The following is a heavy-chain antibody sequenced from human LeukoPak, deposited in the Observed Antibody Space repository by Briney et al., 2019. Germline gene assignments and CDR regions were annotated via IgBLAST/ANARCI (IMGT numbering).Heavy chain of an antibody. CDR1: GFSFSTYW. J-gene: IGHJ4*02. D-gene: IGHD3-10*01. CDR2: IKQDGGEK. Sequence: GGSLRLSCAASGFSFSTYWMTWVRQAPGKGLEWVATIKQDGGEKSYVDSVKGRFTISRDNTKNSLYLQMSSLSAEDTAVYYCASDREYYYGSGSFDYWGQGTRVTVSS. V-gene: IGHV3-7*04. CDR3: ASDREYYYGSGSFDY.